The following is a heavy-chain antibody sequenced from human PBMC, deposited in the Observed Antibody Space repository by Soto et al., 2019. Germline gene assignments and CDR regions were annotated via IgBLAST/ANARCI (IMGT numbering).Heavy chain of an antibody. CDR2: IGTAGDT. D-gene: IGHD2-2*01. CDR1: GFTFSSYD. J-gene: IGHJ6*02. V-gene: IGHV3-13*01. CDR3: ARGYCSSTSCKNYYYGMDV. Sequence: GGSLRLSCAASGFTFSSYDMHWVRQATGKGLEWVSAIGTAGDTYYPGSVKGRFTISRENAKNSLYLQMNSLRAEDTAVYYCARGYCSSTSCKNYYYGMDVWGQGTTVTVSS.